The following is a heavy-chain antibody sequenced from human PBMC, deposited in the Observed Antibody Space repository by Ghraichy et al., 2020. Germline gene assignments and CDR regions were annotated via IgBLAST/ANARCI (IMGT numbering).Heavy chain of an antibody. CDR2: IYYSGST. V-gene: IGHV4-59*01. CDR1: GGSISSYY. Sequence: GSLSLTCTVSGGSISSYYWSWIRQPPGKGLEWIGYIYYSGSTNYNPSLKSRVTISVDTSKNQFSLKLSSVTAADTAVYYCARAGIAAAGVDYWGQGTLVTVSS. CDR3: ARAGIAAAGVDY. J-gene: IGHJ4*02. D-gene: IGHD6-13*01.